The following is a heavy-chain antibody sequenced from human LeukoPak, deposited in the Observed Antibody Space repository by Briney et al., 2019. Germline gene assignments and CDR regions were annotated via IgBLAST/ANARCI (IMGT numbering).Heavy chain of an antibody. J-gene: IGHJ4*02. Sequence: GGSLRLPCAASGFTFDSYGMNWVRQAPGKGLEWVSGISGSGVYTYYADSVKGRFTISRDNSKNTLYLQMNSLRDEDTAVYYCAKDRRRWKSYYYGSGSSPEWGQGTLVTISS. CDR1: GFTFDSYG. V-gene: IGHV3-23*01. CDR3: AKDRRRWKSYYYGSGSSPE. D-gene: IGHD3-10*01. CDR2: ISGSGVYT.